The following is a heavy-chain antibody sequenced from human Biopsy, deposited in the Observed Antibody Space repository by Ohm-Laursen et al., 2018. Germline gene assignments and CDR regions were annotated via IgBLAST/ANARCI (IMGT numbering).Heavy chain of an antibody. Sequence: SETLSLTCTVSGGSLSSYYWSWIRQPAGKGLEWIGRIYSSGRTNYNPSLKSRVTLSMDTSKRQFSLKLSSVTAADTAVYYCARWTPEYDSSRYYLDAFDIWGQGTKVTVSS. J-gene: IGHJ3*02. CDR2: IYSSGRT. D-gene: IGHD3-22*01. CDR1: GGSLSSYY. CDR3: ARWTPEYDSSRYYLDAFDI. V-gene: IGHV4-4*07.